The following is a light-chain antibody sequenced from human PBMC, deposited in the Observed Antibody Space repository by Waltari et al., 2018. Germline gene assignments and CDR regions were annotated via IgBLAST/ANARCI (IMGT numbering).Light chain of an antibody. J-gene: IGKJ1*01. CDR1: QSVLYSPNSKNY. Sequence: DFVMTQSPEFLAVSLGERATINCKSSQSVLYSPNSKNYLAWYQQKPGQPPKLLIYWASTRESGVPDRFSGSGSGTDFTLTISSLQPDDFATYYCQQYNSYRSFGQGTKVEIK. CDR3: QQYNSYRS. CDR2: WAS. V-gene: IGKV4-1*01.